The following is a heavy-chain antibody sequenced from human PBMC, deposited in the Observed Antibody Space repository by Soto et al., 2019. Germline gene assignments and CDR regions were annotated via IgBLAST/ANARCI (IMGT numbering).Heavy chain of an antibody. J-gene: IGHJ4*02. V-gene: IGHV1-69*12. CDR3: ARGRYSYGWGTGDY. CDR2: IFPIFGTA. Sequence: QVQLVQSGAEVKKPGSSVKVSCKASGGTFSSYAISWVRQAPGQGLEWMGGIFPIFGTANYAQKFQGRVTITADESTSTAYMELSSLRSEDTAVYYCARGRYSYGWGTGDYWGQGTLVTVSS. D-gene: IGHD5-18*01. CDR1: GGTFSSYA.